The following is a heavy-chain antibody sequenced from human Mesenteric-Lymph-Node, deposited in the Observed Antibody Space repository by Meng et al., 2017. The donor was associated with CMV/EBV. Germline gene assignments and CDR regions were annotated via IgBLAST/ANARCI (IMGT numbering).Heavy chain of an antibody. CDR1: GGAISSYH. D-gene: IGHD5-18*01. Sequence: SETLSLTCTVSGGAISSYHWSWIRQPPGKGLEWIGYMYYSGNTNYNPSLKSRVTISIDTSKNQFSLKLGSVTAADTAVYYCARTDTAMVTGGMDVWGQGTTVTVSS. CDR2: MYYSGNT. J-gene: IGHJ6*02. CDR3: ARTDTAMVTGGMDV. V-gene: IGHV4-59*01.